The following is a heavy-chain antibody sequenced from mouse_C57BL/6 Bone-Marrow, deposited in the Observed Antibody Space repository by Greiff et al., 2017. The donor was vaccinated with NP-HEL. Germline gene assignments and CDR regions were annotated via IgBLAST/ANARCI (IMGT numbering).Heavy chain of an antibody. CDR1: GYTFTEYT. D-gene: IGHD4-1*01. Sequence: VQLQESGAELVKPGASVKLSCKASGYTFTEYTIHWVKQRSGQGLEWIGWFYPGSGSIKYNEKFKDKATLTADKSSSTVYMELSRLTSEDSAVYFCARHEGGRRRRRASNSWFAYWGQGTLVTVSA. CDR2: FYPGSGSI. V-gene: IGHV1-62-2*01. J-gene: IGHJ3*01. CDR3: ARHEGGRRRRRASNSWFAY.